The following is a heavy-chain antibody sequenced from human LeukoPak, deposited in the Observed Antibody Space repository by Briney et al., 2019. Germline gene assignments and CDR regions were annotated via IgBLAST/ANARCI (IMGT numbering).Heavy chain of an antibody. CDR2: INHSGST. CDR3: ARGSPTRSSWYPYYFDY. J-gene: IGHJ4*02. D-gene: IGHD6-13*01. V-gene: IGHV4-34*01. Sequence: SETLSLTCAGYGGSFSGYYWSWIRQPPGKGLVWMGEINHSGSTNYNPSLKSRVTISVDTSKNQFSLKLSSVTAADTAVYYCARGSPTRSSWYPYYFDYWGQGTLVTVSS. CDR1: GGSFSGYY.